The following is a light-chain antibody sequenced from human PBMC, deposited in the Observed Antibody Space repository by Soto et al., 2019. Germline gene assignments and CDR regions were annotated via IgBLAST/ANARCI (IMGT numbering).Light chain of an antibody. V-gene: IGLV2-14*01. Sequence: QSALTQPASVSGSPEQSITISCTGTSTDVGGYNYVSWYQQHPGKAPKLIIYEVSNRPSGVYNRFSGSKSGNTASLTISGLQAEDEDDYYCNSYTSKSTGVFGTGTKVTVL. J-gene: IGLJ1*01. CDR3: NSYTSKSTGV. CDR1: STDVGGYNY. CDR2: EVS.